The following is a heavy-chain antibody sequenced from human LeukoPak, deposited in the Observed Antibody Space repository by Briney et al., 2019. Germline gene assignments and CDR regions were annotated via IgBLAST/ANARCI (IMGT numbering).Heavy chain of an antibody. V-gene: IGHV1-24*01. J-gene: IGHJ5*02. CDR1: GYTLTELS. D-gene: IGHD3-16*02. CDR2: FDPEDGET. CDR3: ATVRFTFGGVIVKVPSAFDP. Sequence: ASVKVSCKVSGYTLTELSMHWVRQAPGKGLEWMGGFDPEDGETIYAQKFQGRVTMTEDTSTDTAYMELRSLRSEDTAVYYCATVRFTFGGVIVKVPSAFDPWGQGTLVTVSS.